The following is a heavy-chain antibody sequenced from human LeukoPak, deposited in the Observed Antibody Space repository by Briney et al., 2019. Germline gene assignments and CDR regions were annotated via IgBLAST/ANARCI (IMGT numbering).Heavy chain of an antibody. V-gene: IGHV1-46*01. Sequence: ASVKVSCKASGYSFTSHYMHWVRQAPGQGLEWMGLINPRGTSTIYAEKFQGRIIMTRDMSTTTDYMERSSLKSDDTAVYYCARDNSIHERGWWFDPWGQGTLVTVSS. CDR3: ARDNSIHERGWWFDP. CDR2: INPRGTST. J-gene: IGHJ5*02. D-gene: IGHD4-23*01. CDR1: GYSFTSHY.